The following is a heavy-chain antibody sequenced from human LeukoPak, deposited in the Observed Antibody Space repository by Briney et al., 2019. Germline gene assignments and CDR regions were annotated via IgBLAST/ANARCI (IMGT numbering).Heavy chain of an antibody. V-gene: IGHV1-69*13. CDR2: IIPIFGTA. CDR3: AREIDDSSGLLGFDP. J-gene: IGHJ5*02. D-gene: IGHD3-22*01. CDR1: GYTFTSYG. Sequence: ASVKVSCKASGYTFTSYGISWVRQAPGQGLEWMGGIIPIFGTANYAQKFQGRVTITADESTSTAYMELSSLRSEDTAVYYCAREIDDSSGLLGFDPWGQGTLVTVSS.